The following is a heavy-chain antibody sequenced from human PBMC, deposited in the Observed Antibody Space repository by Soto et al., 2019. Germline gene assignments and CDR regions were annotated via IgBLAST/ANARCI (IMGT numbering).Heavy chain of an antibody. Sequence: QVQLVQSGAEVKKPGSSVTVSCKASGGSFNTYAISWVRQAPGHGLEWMGGIIPFFGKPNYAQGLPDRVTIAEDESTSTAFMEWSSLRSDDTAVYYCARGPWGMMLAYGMDVWGQGTTVTVSS. D-gene: IGHD2-8*01. V-gene: IGHV1-69*12. CDR1: GGSFNTYA. CDR2: IIPFFGKP. J-gene: IGHJ6*02. CDR3: ARGPWGMMLAYGMDV.